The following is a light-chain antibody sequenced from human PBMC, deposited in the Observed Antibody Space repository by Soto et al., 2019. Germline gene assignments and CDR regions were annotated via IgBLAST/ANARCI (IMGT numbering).Light chain of an antibody. V-gene: IGLV2-14*01. Sequence: QSALTQPASVSGSTGQSITISCTGTSSDVGGYNYVSWYQQHPGKAPKLMIYEVSNRPSGVSNRFSGSKSGNTASLTISGLQAEDEADYYGSSYTSSSTLSFGGGTKLTVL. CDR3: SSYTSSSTLS. J-gene: IGLJ3*02. CDR1: SSDVGGYNY. CDR2: EVS.